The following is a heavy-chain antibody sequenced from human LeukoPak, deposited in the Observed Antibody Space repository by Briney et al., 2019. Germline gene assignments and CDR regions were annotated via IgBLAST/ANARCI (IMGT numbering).Heavy chain of an antibody. CDR1: GYTFTSYD. Sequence: ASVKVSCKASGYTFTSYDINWVRQATGQGLEWMGWMNPNSGNTGYAQKFQGRVTMTRNTSISTAYMELSSLRSEDTAVYYCARGWFGSSWYRYYYYGMDVWGQGTTVTVSS. V-gene: IGHV1-8*01. D-gene: IGHD6-13*01. J-gene: IGHJ6*02. CDR3: ARGWFGSSWYRYYYYGMDV. CDR2: MNPNSGNT.